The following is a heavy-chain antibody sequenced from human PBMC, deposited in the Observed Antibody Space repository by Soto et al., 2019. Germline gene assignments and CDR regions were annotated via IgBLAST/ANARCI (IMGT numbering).Heavy chain of an antibody. V-gene: IGHV3-23*01. CDR1: GFTFSFCA. J-gene: IGHJ4*02. D-gene: IGHD1-26*01. Sequence: EVQLLESGGGLVQPGGSLRLSCAASGFTFSFCAMNWVRQAPGKGLEWVSSTRGSGGDTYYADSVRGRFTISRDNSKNTLYLQMNSLGVEDTAVYYCVKGHSHSYYYFDYWGQGTLVTVSS. CDR2: TRGSGGDT. CDR3: VKGHSHSYYYFDY.